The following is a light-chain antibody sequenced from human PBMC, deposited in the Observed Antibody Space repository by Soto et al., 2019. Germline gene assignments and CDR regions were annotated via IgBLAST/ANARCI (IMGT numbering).Light chain of an antibody. J-gene: IGKJ2*01. CDR1: QDISNY. CDR2: DAS. Sequence: DIQMTQSPSSLSASVGDRVTITCQASQDISNYLNWYQQKPGKAPKLLIYDASNLETGVPSRFSGSGSGTYFTFTISSLQPEDIATYYCQQYDNLPGGTFGQGTKLEIK. CDR3: QQYDNLPGGT. V-gene: IGKV1-33*01.